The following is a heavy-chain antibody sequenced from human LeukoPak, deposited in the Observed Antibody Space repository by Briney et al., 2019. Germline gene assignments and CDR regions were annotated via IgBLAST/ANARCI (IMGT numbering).Heavy chain of an antibody. J-gene: IGHJ4*02. CDR2: ISGSGGGT. V-gene: IGHV3-23*01. CDR1: GITLSNYG. D-gene: IGHD3-22*01. CDR3: AKRGVVIRVILVGFHKEAYYFDS. Sequence: GGSLRVSCAVPGITLSNYGMTWVRQAPGKGLEWVAGISGSGGGTNYADSVKGRFTISRDNRKNTLYLQMNNLRAEDTAVYFCAKRGVVIRVILVGFHKEAYYFDSWGQGALVTVSS.